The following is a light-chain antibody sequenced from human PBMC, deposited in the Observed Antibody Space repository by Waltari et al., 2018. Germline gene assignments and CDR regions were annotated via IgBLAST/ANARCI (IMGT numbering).Light chain of an antibody. Sequence: EIVLTQSPGTLSLSPGERASLSCRASQSVSNNYLAWYQQRPGQPPRLLIYGATSRATGIPDRVSGSRSGTDFMLTISRLEPEDFAVYYCQQYQSGLYTFGQGTKVEI. V-gene: IGKV3-20*01. CDR1: QSVSNNY. CDR2: GAT. CDR3: QQYQSGLYT. J-gene: IGKJ2*01.